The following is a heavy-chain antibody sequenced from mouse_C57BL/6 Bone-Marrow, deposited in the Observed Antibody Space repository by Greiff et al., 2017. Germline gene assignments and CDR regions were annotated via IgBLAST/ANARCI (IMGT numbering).Heavy chain of an antibody. CDR2: IYPGGGYT. CDR3: ARYGSDWYFDV. Sequence: VQLQQSGAELVRPGTSVKMSCKASGYTFTNYWIGWAKQRPGHGLEWIGDIYPGGGYTNYNEKFKGKATLTADKSSSTAYMQFSSLTSEDSAIYDCARYGSDWYFDVWGTGNTVTVSA. CDR1: GYTFTNYW. J-gene: IGHJ1*03. V-gene: IGHV1-63*01. D-gene: IGHD2-2*01.